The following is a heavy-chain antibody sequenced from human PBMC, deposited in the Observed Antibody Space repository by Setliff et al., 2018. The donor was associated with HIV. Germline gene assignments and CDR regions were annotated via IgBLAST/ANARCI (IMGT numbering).Heavy chain of an antibody. V-gene: IGHV5-51*01. Sequence: PGESLKISCKGSGYSFTSYWIGWVRQMPGKGLEWMGIIYPGDSDTRYSPSFQGQVTISADKSISTAFLQWRSLKASDTAMYYCARRQDSSGYKLYNGDAFDLWGQGTMVTVSS. CDR1: GYSFTSYW. CDR3: ARRQDSSGYKLYNGDAFDL. CDR2: IYPGDSDT. J-gene: IGHJ3*01. D-gene: IGHD3-22*01.